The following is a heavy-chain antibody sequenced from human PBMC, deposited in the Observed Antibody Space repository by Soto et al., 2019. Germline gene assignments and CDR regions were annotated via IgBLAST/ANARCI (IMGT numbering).Heavy chain of an antibody. CDR2: ISGSGGST. CDR3: AKDRLTILRYFDWLGWFDP. Sequence: LRLSCAASGFTFSSYAMSWVRQAPGKGLEWVSAISGSGGSTYYADSVKGRFTISRDNSKNTLYLQMNSLRAEDTAVYYCAKDRLTILRYFDWLGWFDPWGQGTLVTVSS. J-gene: IGHJ5*02. V-gene: IGHV3-23*01. D-gene: IGHD3-9*01. CDR1: GFTFSSYA.